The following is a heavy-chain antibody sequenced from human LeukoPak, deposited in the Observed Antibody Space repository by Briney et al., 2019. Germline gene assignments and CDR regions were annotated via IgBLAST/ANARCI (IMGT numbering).Heavy chain of an antibody. CDR3: ARAELGAFDI. V-gene: IGHV3-9*03. J-gene: IGHJ3*02. Sequence: GGSLRHSCSASGFTFDDYAMHWVRQAPGKGLEWVSGISWNSGSIGYADSVKGRFTISRDNAKNSLYLQMNSLRAEDMALYYCARAELGAFDIWGQGTMVTVSS. CDR1: GFTFDDYA. CDR2: ISWNSGSI. D-gene: IGHD1-26*01.